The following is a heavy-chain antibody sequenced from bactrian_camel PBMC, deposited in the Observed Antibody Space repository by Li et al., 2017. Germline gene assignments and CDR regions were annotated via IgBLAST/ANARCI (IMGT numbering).Heavy chain of an antibody. V-gene: IGHV3S53*01. Sequence: VQLVESRGGSVQAGGSLRLSCAASGYTYNRNCMGWFRQAQGKEREFVSGIVGDGRTNYADSVKGRFIISQDNAKNTLYLQMNSLKPEDTAMYYCAALTPSRKEKIDVVVTLSGYEYDYLGQGTQVTVS. CDR3: AALTPSRKEKIDVVVTLSGYEYDY. CDR2: IVGDGRT. J-gene: IGHJ4*01. CDR1: GYTYNRNC. D-gene: IGHD2*01.